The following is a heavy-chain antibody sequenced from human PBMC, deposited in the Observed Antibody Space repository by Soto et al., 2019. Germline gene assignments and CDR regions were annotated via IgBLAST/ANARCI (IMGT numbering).Heavy chain of an antibody. Sequence: GGSLRLSCAASGFTFSGSAMHWVRQASGKGLEWVGRIRSKTKSYATSYAASVKDRFTISRDDSKNTAYLQMDSLKTEDTAVYYCTRYYNDTSGYFDYWGQGILVTVSS. CDR3: TRYYNDTSGYFDY. CDR1: GFTFSGSA. D-gene: IGHD3-22*01. J-gene: IGHJ4*02. CDR2: IRSKTKSYAT. V-gene: IGHV3-73*01.